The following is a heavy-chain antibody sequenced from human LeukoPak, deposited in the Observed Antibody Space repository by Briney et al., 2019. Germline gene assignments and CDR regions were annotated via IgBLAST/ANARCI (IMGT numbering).Heavy chain of an antibody. D-gene: IGHD6-6*01. V-gene: IGHV4-4*07. J-gene: IGHJ3*02. CDR2: IYTSGST. CDR1: GGSISSYY. CDR3: ARCRAARRYDAFDI. Sequence: PSETLSLTCTVSGGSISSYYWSWIRQPAGKGLEWIGRIYTSGSTNYNPSLKSRVTISVDTSKNQFSLKLSSVTAADTAVYYCARCRAARRYDAFDIWGQGTMVTVSS.